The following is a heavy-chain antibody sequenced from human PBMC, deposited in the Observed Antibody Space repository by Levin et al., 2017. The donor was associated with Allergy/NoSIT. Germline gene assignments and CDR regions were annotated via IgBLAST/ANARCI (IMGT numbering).Heavy chain of an antibody. Sequence: SQTLSLTCTVSGGSVSSGSYYWSWIRQPPGKGLEWIGYIYYSGSTNYNPSLKSRVTISVDTSKNQFSLKLSSVTAADTAVYYCARVRRVAVANTPGVLYDGMDVWGQGTTVTVSS. D-gene: IGHD6-19*01. CDR1: GGSVSSGSYY. V-gene: IGHV4-61*01. CDR2: IYYSGST. J-gene: IGHJ6*02. CDR3: ARVRRVAVANTPGVLYDGMDV.